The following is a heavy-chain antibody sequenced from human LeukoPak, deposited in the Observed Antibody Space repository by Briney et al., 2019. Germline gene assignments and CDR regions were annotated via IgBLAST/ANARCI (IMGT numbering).Heavy chain of an antibody. CDR1: GYTFTGYY. D-gene: IGHD6-13*01. CDR2: INPNSGDR. Sequence: ASVKVSCKASGYTFTGYYIHWVRQAPGQGLEWTGRINPNSGDRNYAQKFQGRVTMTRDTSISAAYMELSSLRSDDTAVYYCARGAAVGQTRDYWGQGTLVTVSS. CDR3: ARGAAVGQTRDY. J-gene: IGHJ4*02. V-gene: IGHV1-2*06.